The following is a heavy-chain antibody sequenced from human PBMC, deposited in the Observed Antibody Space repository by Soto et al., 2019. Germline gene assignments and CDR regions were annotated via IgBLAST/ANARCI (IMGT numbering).Heavy chain of an antibody. J-gene: IGHJ4*02. CDR1: GVSISSVGHF. CDR2: IYYSGST. V-gene: IGHV4-31*03. CDR3: ARAETASIYFDS. Sequence: SETLSLTCTVSGVSISSVGHFWSWIRQPPGKGLEWIANIYYSGSTYYNPSLRSRVLISVDTSQNQFSLKLSSVTAADTAVFFCARAETASIYFDSWGQGVLVTISS. D-gene: IGHD5-18*01.